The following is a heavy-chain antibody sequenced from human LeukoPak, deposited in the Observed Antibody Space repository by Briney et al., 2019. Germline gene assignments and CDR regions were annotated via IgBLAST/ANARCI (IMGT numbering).Heavy chain of an antibody. D-gene: IGHD1-26*01. CDR2: IYSGGST. CDR3: ARDRWELPYYYYGMDV. CDR1: GFTVGSNY. V-gene: IGHV3-53*01. J-gene: IGHJ6*02. Sequence: GGSLRLSCAASGFTVGSNYMSWVRQAPGKGLEWVSVIYSGGSTYYADSVKGRFTISRDNSKNTLYLQMNSLRAEDTAVYYCARDRWELPYYYYGMDVWGQGTTVTVSS.